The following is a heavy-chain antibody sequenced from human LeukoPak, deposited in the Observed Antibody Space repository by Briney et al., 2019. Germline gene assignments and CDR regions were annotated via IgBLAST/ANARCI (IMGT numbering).Heavy chain of an antibody. CDR2: IYYSGST. D-gene: IGHD2-15*01. V-gene: IGHV4-31*03. Sequence: SETLSLTCTVSVGSISSGGYYWSWIRQHPGKGLEWIGYIYYSGSTYYNPSLKSRVTISVDTSKNQFSLKLSSVTAADTAVYYCARGLGYCSGGSCYVSWFDPWGQGTLVTVSS. J-gene: IGHJ5*02. CDR3: ARGLGYCSGGSCYVSWFDP. CDR1: VGSISSGGYY.